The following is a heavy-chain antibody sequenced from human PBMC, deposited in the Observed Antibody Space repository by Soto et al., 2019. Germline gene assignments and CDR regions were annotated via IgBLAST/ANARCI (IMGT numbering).Heavy chain of an antibody. D-gene: IGHD5-12*01. J-gene: IGHJ4*02. CDR3: ASKRGYRGYDLDFDY. CDR1: GYTFTSYY. Sequence: ASVKVSCKASGYTFTSYYMHCVRQAPGQGIEWMGIINPSGGSTSYAQKSQGKDTMTRDTTTSTEYMELSSLRSEDTAVYYCASKRGYRGYDLDFDYWGQGTLVNVSS. CDR2: INPSGGST. V-gene: IGHV1-46*01.